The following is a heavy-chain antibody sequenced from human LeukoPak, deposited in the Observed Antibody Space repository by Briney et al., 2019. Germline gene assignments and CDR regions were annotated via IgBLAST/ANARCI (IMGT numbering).Heavy chain of an antibody. Sequence: GGSLRLSCAASGFTFSSYWMNWARQAPGKGLEWVASINHNGNVNYYVDSVKGRFTISRDNAKNSLYLQMSNLRAEDTAVYYCALLGAAGREYFQHWGQGTLVTVSS. J-gene: IGHJ1*01. CDR2: INHNGNVN. D-gene: IGHD6-13*01. CDR1: GFTFSSYW. V-gene: IGHV3-7*01. CDR3: ALLGAAGREYFQH.